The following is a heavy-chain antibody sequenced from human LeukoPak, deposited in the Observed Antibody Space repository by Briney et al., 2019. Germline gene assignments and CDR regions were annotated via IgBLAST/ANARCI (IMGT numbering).Heavy chain of an antibody. V-gene: IGHV3-23*01. Sequence: GGSLRLFCEASVITHRSSAMNWGRQAAGKGLEWVSAITGSGGSTFYADSVKGRFTISRDNSKSTLYLEMNSLRADDTAAYYCTKSGYGSGAPLCYLHYGRRGTLVTVSS. J-gene: IGHJ4*02. CDR2: ITGSGGST. CDR1: VITHRSSA. CDR3: TKSGYGSGAPLCYLHY. D-gene: IGHD3-10*01.